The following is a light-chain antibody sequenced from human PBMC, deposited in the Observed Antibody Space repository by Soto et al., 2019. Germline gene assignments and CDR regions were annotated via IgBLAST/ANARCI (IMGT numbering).Light chain of an antibody. Sequence: EVVLTQSPATLSLSPGETATLSCRASHNVDIYLACYQQKPGQAPRLLIYDASNRATGIPARFSGSGSGTDFTLTISSQEPEDSAVYYCQQRKHWPPLTFGQGTRLE. CDR2: DAS. V-gene: IGKV3-11*01. CDR1: HNVDIY. CDR3: QQRKHWPPLT. J-gene: IGKJ5*01.